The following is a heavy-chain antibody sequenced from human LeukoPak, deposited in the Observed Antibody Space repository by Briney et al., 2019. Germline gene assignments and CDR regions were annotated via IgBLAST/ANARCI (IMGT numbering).Heavy chain of an antibody. Sequence: GASVKVSCKASGYTFTGYYMHWVRQAPGQGLEWMGWINPNSGGTNYAQKLQGRVTMTRDTSISTVYMELSRLRSDDTAVYYCARVEDVVVVPAAKFDPWGQGTLVTVSS. CDR3: ARVEDVVVVPAAKFDP. J-gene: IGHJ5*02. V-gene: IGHV1-2*02. D-gene: IGHD2-2*01. CDR1: GYTFTGYY. CDR2: INPNSGGT.